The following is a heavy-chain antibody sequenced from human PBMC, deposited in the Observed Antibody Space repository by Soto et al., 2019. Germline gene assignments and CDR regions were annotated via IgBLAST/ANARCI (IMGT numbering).Heavy chain of an antibody. CDR3: ARSIGTGDTLQIGDS. Sequence: EVQLAESGGGLIQPGGSLRLSCAASGFAVSDTYMSWFRQAPGKGLECVSVIYDNGNTYYAESVSGRFTISRDHSKNTLFLKMNTLRPEDTVIYYCARSIGTGDTLQIGDSWGQGTLVTVS. V-gene: IGHV3-53*01. CDR2: IYDNGNT. CDR1: GFAVSDTY. J-gene: IGHJ4*02. D-gene: IGHD2-21*02.